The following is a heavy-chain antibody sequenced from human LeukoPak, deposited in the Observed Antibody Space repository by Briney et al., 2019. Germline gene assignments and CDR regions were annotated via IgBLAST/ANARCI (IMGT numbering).Heavy chain of an antibody. CDR3: ARSAVSDGYYYYYMDV. J-gene: IGHJ6*03. V-gene: IGHV3-48*04. D-gene: IGHD3-10*01. Sequence: PGGSLRLSCAASGFTFSSYGMHWIRQAPGKGLEWVSYISSTDNTIYYADSVRGRFTISRDNAKNSLYLQMNSLRAEDTAVYYCARSAVSDGYYYYYMDVWGEGTTVTVSS. CDR1: GFTFSSYG. CDR2: ISSTDNTI.